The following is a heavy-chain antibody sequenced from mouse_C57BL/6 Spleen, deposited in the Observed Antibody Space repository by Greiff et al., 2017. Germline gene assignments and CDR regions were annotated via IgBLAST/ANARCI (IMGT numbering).Heavy chain of an antibody. J-gene: IGHJ4*01. V-gene: IGHV5-4*01. Sequence: DVKLVESGGGLVKPGGSLKLSCAASGFTFSSYVMSWVRQTPEKRLEWVATISDGGSYTYYPDNVKGRFTISRDNAKNNLYLQMSHLKSEDTAMYYCAREGYYDYLYAMDYWGQGTSVTVSS. D-gene: IGHD2-4*01. CDR2: ISDGGSYT. CDR1: GFTFSSYV. CDR3: AREGYYDYLYAMDY.